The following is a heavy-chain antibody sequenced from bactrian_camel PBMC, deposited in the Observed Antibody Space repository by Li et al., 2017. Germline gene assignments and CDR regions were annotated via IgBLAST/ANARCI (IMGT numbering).Heavy chain of an antibody. D-gene: IGHD6*01. CDR1: GAIYC. CDR3: AADVLPYGGSWSAAY. J-gene: IGHJ4*01. V-gene: IGHV3S54*01. Sequence: VQLVESGGGSVQAGGSLTLSCGSSGAIYCMGWFRQPPGKEREGVAAIYTGGGRAYYADSVKGRLTISLDNAETTLNLHMNGLKPEDTAMYYCAADVLPYGGSWSAAYWGQGTQVTVS. CDR2: IYTGGGRA.